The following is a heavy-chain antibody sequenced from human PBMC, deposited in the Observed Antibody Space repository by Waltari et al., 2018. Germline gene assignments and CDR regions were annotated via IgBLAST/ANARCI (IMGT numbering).Heavy chain of an antibody. Sequence: QVQLVQSGAEVKKPGSSVKVSCKASGGTFSSYTISWGQQAPGQGLEWMGSSIPSLGIANYAQKFQGRVTITADKSTSTAYMELSSLRAEYTAVYYCARVAQRTYRSPVPGRDYYYGMDVWGQGTTVTVSS. CDR2: SIPSLGIA. J-gene: IGHJ6*02. V-gene: IGHV1-69*02. D-gene: IGHD1-1*01. CDR1: GGTFSSYT. CDR3: ARVAQRTYRSPVPGRDYYYGMDV.